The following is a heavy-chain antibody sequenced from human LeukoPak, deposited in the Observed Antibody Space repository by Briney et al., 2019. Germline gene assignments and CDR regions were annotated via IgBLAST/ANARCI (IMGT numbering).Heavy chain of an antibody. D-gene: IGHD4-17*01. J-gene: IGHJ4*02. CDR1: GESISGFY. V-gene: IGHV4-59*12. CDR2: IYYSGST. Sequence: SETLSLTCTVSGESISGFYWTWIRQPPGKGLEWIGYIYYSGSTNYNPSLKSRVTISVDTSKNQFSLKLSSVTAADTAVYYCARDYGALFDYWGQGTLVTVSS. CDR3: ARDYGALFDY.